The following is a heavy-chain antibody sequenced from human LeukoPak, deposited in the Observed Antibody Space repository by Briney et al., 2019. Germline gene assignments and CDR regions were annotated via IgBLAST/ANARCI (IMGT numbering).Heavy chain of an antibody. CDR2: IYYSGST. CDR3: ARQPYMLGAYYFDY. D-gene: IGHD1-26*01. J-gene: IGHJ4*02. Sequence: SETLSLTCTVSGGSISSYYWSWIRQPPGKGLEWIGYIYYSGSTNYNPSLKSRVTLSVDTSKNQFSLRLGSVTAADTAVYYCARQPYMLGAYYFDYWGQGTLVTVSS. CDR1: GGSISSYY. V-gene: IGHV4-59*08.